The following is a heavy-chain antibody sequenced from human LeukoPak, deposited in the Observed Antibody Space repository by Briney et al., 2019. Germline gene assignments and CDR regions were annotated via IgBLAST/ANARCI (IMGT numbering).Heavy chain of an antibody. V-gene: IGHV3-53*01. J-gene: IGHJ4*02. D-gene: IGHD6-6*01. CDR2: IYSGGST. CDR1: GFTFSSYA. Sequence: GGSLRLSCAASGFTFSSYAMSWVRQAPGKGLEWVSVIYSGGSTYYADSVKGRFTISRDNSKNTLYLQMNSLRAEDTAVYYCARGGSSSLAHLDYWGQGTPVTVSS. CDR3: ARGGSSSLAHLDY.